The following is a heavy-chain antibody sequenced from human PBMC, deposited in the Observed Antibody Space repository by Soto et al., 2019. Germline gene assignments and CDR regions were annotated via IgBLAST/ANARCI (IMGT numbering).Heavy chain of an antibody. V-gene: IGHV3-53*01. CDR1: GFTVSSNY. CDR3: ARGRGESGYPEYFQH. J-gene: IGHJ1*01. Sequence: EVQLVESGGGLIQPGGSLRLSCAASGFTVSSNYMSWVRQAPGKGLEWVSVIYSGGSTYYADSVKGRFTISRDNSKNTLYLQMNTLRAEDTAVYYCARGRGESGYPEYFQHGGQGTLVTVSS. D-gene: IGHD3-3*01. CDR2: IYSGGST.